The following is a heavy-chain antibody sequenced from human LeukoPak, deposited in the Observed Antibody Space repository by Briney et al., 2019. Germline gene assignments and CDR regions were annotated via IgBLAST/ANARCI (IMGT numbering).Heavy chain of an antibody. Sequence: PGRSLRLSCAASGFTFSSYGMHWVRQAPGKGLEWVAVIWYDGSNKYYADSVKGRFTVSRDNSKKALYLQLNSLRADDTAVYYCARDPGMGPWNGLDVWGQGTTVTVSS. CDR2: IWYDGSNK. V-gene: IGHV3-33*01. D-gene: IGHD6-13*01. CDR3: ARDPGMGPWNGLDV. CDR1: GFTFSSYG. J-gene: IGHJ6*02.